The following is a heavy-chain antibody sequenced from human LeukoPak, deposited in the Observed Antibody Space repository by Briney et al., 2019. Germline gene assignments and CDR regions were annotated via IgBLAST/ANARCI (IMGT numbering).Heavy chain of an antibody. CDR1: GFTFSSYA. CDR3: AKDLDGAGALTSYLQS. J-gene: IGHJ4*02. D-gene: IGHD2/OR15-2a*01. V-gene: IGHV3-23*01. CDR2: VNRGGDT. Sequence: PGGSLRLSCAASGFTFSSYAKSWVRQAPGQGLEWVSGVNRGGDTYYADSVRGRFTISRDNSKNTVYLEMNSLTAGDTAVYHCAKDLDGAGALTSYLQSWGQRTLVTVSS.